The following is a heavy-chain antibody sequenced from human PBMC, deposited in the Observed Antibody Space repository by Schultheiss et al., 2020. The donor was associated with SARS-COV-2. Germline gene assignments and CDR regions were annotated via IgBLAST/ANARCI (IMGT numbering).Heavy chain of an antibody. Sequence: SETLSLTCAVYGGSFSGYYWSWIRQPPGKGLEWIGYIYYSGSTNYNPSLKSRVTISVDTSKNQFSLKLSSVTAADTAVYYCARQGIAVAGTGWFDPWGQGTLVTVSS. V-gene: IGHV4-59*08. J-gene: IGHJ5*02. CDR2: IYYSGST. CDR3: ARQGIAVAGTGWFDP. CDR1: GGSFSGYY. D-gene: IGHD6-19*01.